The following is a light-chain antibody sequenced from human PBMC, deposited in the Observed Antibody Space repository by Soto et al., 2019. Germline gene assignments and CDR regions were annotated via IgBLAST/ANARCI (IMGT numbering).Light chain of an antibody. Sequence: QSVLTQPASVSGSPGQSLTISCTGTSSDVGGYYYVSWYQQHPGQAPKLIIYDVSNRPSGVSSRFSGSKSGNTASLTISGLQVEDEADYYCNSYTSSSTSVFGGGTKLTVL. CDR1: SSDVGGYYY. V-gene: IGLV2-14*01. CDR3: NSYTSSSTSV. J-gene: IGLJ2*01. CDR2: DVS.